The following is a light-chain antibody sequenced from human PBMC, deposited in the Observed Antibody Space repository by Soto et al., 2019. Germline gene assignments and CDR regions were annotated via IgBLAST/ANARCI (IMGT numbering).Light chain of an antibody. CDR1: QSISSY. CDR3: QQTYSTPLT. CDR2: AAS. Sequence: DLQMTQSPSSLSASVGDRVTITCRASQSISSYLNWYQQKPGKAPKLLIYAASRLQSGVPSRFSGSGSGTDFTLTINNLQPEDIATYYCQQTYSTPLTSGGGTKVEIK. J-gene: IGKJ4*01. V-gene: IGKV1-39*01.